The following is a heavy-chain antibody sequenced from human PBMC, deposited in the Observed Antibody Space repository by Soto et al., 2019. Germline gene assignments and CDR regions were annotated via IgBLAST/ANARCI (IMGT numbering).Heavy chain of an antibody. CDR2: ISYDGSNK. V-gene: IGHV3-30*18. CDR1: GFTFSSYG. Sequence: QVQLVESGGGVVQPGRSLRLSCAASGFTFSSYGMHWVRQAPGKGLEWVAVISYDGSNKYYADSVKGRFTISRDNSKNTLYLQRNSLGAEDTAVYYCTKLIGYCTSTTCPPYYSGMDVWGQGTTVTVSS. J-gene: IGHJ6*02. D-gene: IGHD2-2*01. CDR3: TKLIGYCTSTTCPPYYSGMDV.